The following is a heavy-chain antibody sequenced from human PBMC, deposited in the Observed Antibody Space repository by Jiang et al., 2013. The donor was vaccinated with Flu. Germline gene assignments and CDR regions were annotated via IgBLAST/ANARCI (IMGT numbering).Heavy chain of an antibody. Sequence: SLTCTVSGGSISSGGYYWSWIRQHPGKGLEWIGYIYYSGSTYYNPSLKSRVTISVDTSKNQFSLKLSSVTAADTAVYYCARALSPTVVTPTAFDIWGQGTMVTVSS. CDR3: ARALSPTVVTPTAFDI. CDR1: GGSISSGGYY. CDR2: IYYSGST. J-gene: IGHJ3*02. D-gene: IGHD4-23*01. V-gene: IGHV4-31*03.